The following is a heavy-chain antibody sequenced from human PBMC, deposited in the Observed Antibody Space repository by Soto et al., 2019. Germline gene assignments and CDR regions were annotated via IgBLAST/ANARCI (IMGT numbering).Heavy chain of an antibody. CDR3: ARDGMLRGYSGYDYLYYFDY. J-gene: IGHJ4*02. CDR2: INPSGGST. D-gene: IGHD5-12*01. Sequence: QVQLVQSGAEVKKPGASVKVSCKASGYTFTSYYMHWVRQAPGQGLEWMGIINPSGGSTSYAQKFQGRVTMSRDTYASTVYMELSSLRSEDPAVYYCARDGMLRGYSGYDYLYYFDYWGQGTLVTVSS. V-gene: IGHV1-46*01. CDR1: GYTFTSYY.